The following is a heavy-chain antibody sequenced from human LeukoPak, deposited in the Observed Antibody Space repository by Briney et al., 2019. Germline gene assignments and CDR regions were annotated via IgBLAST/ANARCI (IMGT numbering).Heavy chain of an antibody. CDR3: ARVIMDDFWSGYYDY. V-gene: IGHV3-66*02. J-gene: IGHJ4*02. CDR1: AFTVSSNY. CDR2: IYSGGST. D-gene: IGHD3-3*01. Sequence: GGSLRLSCAASAFTVSSNYMSWVRQAPGKGLEWVSVIYSGGSTYYADSVKGRFTISRDNSKNTLYLQMNSLRAEDTAVYYCARVIMDDFWSGYYDYWGQGTLVTVSS.